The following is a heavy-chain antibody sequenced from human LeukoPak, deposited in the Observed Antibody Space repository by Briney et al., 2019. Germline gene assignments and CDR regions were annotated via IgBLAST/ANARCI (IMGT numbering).Heavy chain of an antibody. Sequence: SETLSLTCTVSGDSISSSYYWGWIRQPPGKGLEWIGSIYYSGNTYYSPSLKSRVTMSVDTSKNQFSLKLSSVTAADTAIYYCARLHYCSGGSCLFDYWGRGTLVTVSS. CDR2: IYYSGNT. CDR3: ARLHYCSGGSCLFDY. J-gene: IGHJ4*02. CDR1: GDSISSSYY. D-gene: IGHD2-15*01. V-gene: IGHV4-39*01.